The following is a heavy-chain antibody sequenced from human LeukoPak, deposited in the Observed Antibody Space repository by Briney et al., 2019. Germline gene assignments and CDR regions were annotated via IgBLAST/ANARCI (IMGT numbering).Heavy chain of an antibody. CDR2: ISAYNGNT. V-gene: IGHV1-18*01. J-gene: IGHJ3*02. CDR3: ASPSYYDSSGYANYAFDI. CDR1: GYTFTSYG. Sequence: VASVKVSCKASGYTFTSYGISWVRQAPGQGLEWMGWISAYNGNTNYAQKLQGRVTMTTDTSTSTAYMELRSLRSDDTAVYYCASPSYYDSSGYANYAFDIWGQGTMVTVSS. D-gene: IGHD3-22*01.